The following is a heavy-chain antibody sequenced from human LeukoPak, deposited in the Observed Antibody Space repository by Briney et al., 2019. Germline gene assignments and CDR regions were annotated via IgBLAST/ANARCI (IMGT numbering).Heavy chain of an antibody. CDR2: INHSGST. V-gene: IGHV4-34*01. Sequence: SETLSLTCAVDGGSFSGYYWSWIRQPPGKGLEWIGEINHSGSTNYNPSLKSRVTISVDTSKNQFSLKLSSVTAADTAVYYCARGEGYYYDSSGYWFDTWGQGTLVTVSS. J-gene: IGHJ5*02. D-gene: IGHD3-22*01. CDR1: GGSFSGYY. CDR3: ARGEGYYYDSSGYWFDT.